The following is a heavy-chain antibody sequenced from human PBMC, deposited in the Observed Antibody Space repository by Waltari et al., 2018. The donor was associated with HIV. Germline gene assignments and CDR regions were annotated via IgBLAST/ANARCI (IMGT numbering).Heavy chain of an antibody. CDR3: VKDMFGEYDY. CDR2: MNPEGNTI. D-gene: IGHD3-10*02. CDR1: GFSVSRYW. V-gene: IGHV3-74*01. Sequence: EVQLVQSGGGLVQPGGSRRLSCAASGFSVSRYWMHWVRPIPGQGLVWVSRMNPEGNTINYADSGRGRFTISRDYAKNTRYLQMNSLRDEDTAMYYCVKDMFGEYDYWGQGTLVTVSS. J-gene: IGHJ4*02.